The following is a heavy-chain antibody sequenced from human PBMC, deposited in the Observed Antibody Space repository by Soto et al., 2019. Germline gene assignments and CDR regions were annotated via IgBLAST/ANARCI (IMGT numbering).Heavy chain of an antibody. J-gene: IGHJ4*01. CDR2: IVPMNGSP. CDR3: SFDSNWTYQLTRD. CDR1: GGMFYSSA. D-gene: IGHD3-9*01. Sequence: SVKVSCKASGGMFYSSAINWVRQAPGQGLEWMGGIVPMNGSPKYAQECLGRVTISADASATTAYMDLSGLKSEDTAVYYCSFDSNWTYQLTRDCGPGTKVTVYS. V-gene: IGHV1-69*13.